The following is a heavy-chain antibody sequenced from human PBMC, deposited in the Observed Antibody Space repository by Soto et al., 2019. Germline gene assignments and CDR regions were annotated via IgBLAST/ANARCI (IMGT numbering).Heavy chain of an antibody. CDR3: ARMGDVPYYYYGMDV. D-gene: IGHD3-16*01. CDR1: GYTFSTYG. J-gene: IGHJ6*02. V-gene: IGHV1-18*01. Sequence: QVQLVQSGAEVKKPGASVKVSCKASGYTFSTYGISWVRQAPGQGLERMGWINGYNGNTNYAPKLQGRITMTTDTSTTTAYMELRSLRSDDTAVYYCARMGDVPYYYYGMDVWCQGTTVTVSS. CDR2: INGYNGNT.